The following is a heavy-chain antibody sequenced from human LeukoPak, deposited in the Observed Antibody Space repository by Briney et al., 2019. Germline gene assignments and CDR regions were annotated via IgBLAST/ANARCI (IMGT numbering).Heavy chain of an antibody. V-gene: IGHV1-46*01. CDR1: GYTFTSYY. J-gene: IGHJ5*02. CDR2: INPSGGST. Sequence: APVKVSCKASGYTFTSYYMHWVRQAPGQGLEWMGIINPSGGSTSYAQKFQGRVTMTRDMSTSTVYMELSSLRSEDTAVYYCARDRVRGGHVDWFDPWGQGTLVTVSS. CDR3: ARDRVRGGHVDWFDP. D-gene: IGHD3-10*01.